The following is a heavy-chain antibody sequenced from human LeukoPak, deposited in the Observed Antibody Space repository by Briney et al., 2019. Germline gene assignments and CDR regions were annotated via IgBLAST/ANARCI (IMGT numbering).Heavy chain of an antibody. CDR1: GYSFTTYW. CDR3: ARRGYSYDFDY. V-gene: IGHV5-51*01. Sequence: GESLKISCQGFGYSFTTYWIGWVRQMPGKGLEWMGIIYPGDSDTRYSPSFQGQVTISADKSISTAYLQWSSLKASDTAMYYCARRGYSYDFDYWGQGTLVTVSS. D-gene: IGHD5-18*01. CDR2: IYPGDSDT. J-gene: IGHJ4*02.